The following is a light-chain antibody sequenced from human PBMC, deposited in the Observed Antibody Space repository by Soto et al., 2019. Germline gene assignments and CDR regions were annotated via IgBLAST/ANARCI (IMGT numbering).Light chain of an antibody. CDR1: QSVSRSY. V-gene: IGKV3-20*01. J-gene: IGKJ5*01. Sequence: EIFVTHAPGTVSLSPGERATLSCRASQSVSRSYLALYQKKHGQAPRLLIYGASSRATGIPERLSGSGYGTDLTITISSLQSEDFEVYYCQQYNNWPITFGQGTRLEI. CDR3: QQYNNWPIT. CDR2: GAS.